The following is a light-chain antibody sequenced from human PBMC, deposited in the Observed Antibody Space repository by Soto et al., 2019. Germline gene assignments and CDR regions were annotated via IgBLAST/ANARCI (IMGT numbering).Light chain of an antibody. Sequence: DIVMTQSPLSLPVTLGEPASISCRSSQSLLHSDGYTYLDWYLQRPGQSPQLLIYLASFRAGGVPDRFSGSGSGTDFTLRISRVEAEDIGVYYCMQVSQTPPYSFGQGTKLEI. CDR2: LAS. CDR1: QSLLHSDGYTY. CDR3: MQVSQTPPYS. V-gene: IGKV2-28*01. J-gene: IGKJ2*01.